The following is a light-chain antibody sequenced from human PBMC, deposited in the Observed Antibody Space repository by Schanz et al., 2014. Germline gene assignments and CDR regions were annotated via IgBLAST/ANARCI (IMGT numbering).Light chain of an antibody. Sequence: QLVLTQSPSASASLGASVKLTCTLSSGHSSYAIAWHQQQPEKGPRYLMKLNSDGSHTKGDGIPDRFSGSSSGAERHLTISSLQSEDEADYYCQTWGDGIWVFGGGTKLTVL. CDR1: SGHSSYA. CDR3: QTWGDGIWV. CDR2: LNSDGSH. J-gene: IGLJ3*02. V-gene: IGLV4-69*01.